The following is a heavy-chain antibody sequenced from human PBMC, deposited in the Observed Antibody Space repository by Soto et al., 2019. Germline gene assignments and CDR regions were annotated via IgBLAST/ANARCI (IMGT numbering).Heavy chain of an antibody. V-gene: IGHV1-69*01. Sequence: QVQLVQSGAEVKKPGSSVKVSCKASGGTFSSYAISWVRQAPGQGLEWMGGIIPIFGTANYAQKFQGRVTITADESTSTAYMELSSLRSEDTAMYYCARDSTSGSDYFYFDYWGQGTLVTVSS. D-gene: IGHD1-26*01. J-gene: IGHJ4*02. CDR1: GGTFSSYA. CDR3: ARDSTSGSDYFYFDY. CDR2: IIPIFGTA.